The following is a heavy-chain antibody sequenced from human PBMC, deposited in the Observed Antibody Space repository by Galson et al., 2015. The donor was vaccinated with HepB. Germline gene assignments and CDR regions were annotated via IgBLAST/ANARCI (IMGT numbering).Heavy chain of an antibody. CDR1: GDSVSSSSAA. CDR3: ARRGGAAAGPDHAFNI. D-gene: IGHD6-13*01. Sequence: CAISGDSVSSSSAAWSWIRQSPSRGLEWLGRTYYRSKWIYDYAVSVKSRMTINPDTSKNQFTLQLNSVTPEDTAIYYCARRGGAAAGPDHAFNIWGQGTMVTVSS. J-gene: IGHJ3*02. CDR2: TYYRSKWIY. V-gene: IGHV6-1*01.